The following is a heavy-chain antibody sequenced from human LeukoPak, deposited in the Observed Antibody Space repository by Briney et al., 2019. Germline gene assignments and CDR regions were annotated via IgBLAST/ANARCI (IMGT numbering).Heavy chain of an antibody. CDR2: ISYDRSNK. CDR1: GFTFSSYG. J-gene: IGHJ4*02. Sequence: PGGSLRLSCAASGFTFSSYGMHWVRQAPGKGLEWVAVISYDRSNKYYADSVKGRFTISRDNSKNTLYLQMNSLRAEDTAVYYCAKEYYDFWSGYYTADYWGQGTLVTVSS. D-gene: IGHD3-3*01. CDR3: AKEYYDFWSGYYTADY. V-gene: IGHV3-30*18.